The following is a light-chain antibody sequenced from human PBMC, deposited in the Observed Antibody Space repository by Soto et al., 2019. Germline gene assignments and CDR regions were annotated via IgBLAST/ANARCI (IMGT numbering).Light chain of an antibody. CDR2: RNN. Sequence: QSVLTQPPSASGTPGQRVTISCSGSSSNIGGNYVSWYQQLPGTAPTLLIYRNNQRPSGVPDRFSGSKSGTSASLAISGLRSEDEADYYCAAWDDSLSGVVFGGGTKLTVL. J-gene: IGLJ2*01. CDR1: SSNIGGNY. V-gene: IGLV1-47*01. CDR3: AAWDDSLSGVV.